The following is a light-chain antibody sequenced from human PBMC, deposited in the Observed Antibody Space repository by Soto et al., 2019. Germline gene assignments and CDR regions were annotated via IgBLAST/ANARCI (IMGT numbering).Light chain of an antibody. J-gene: IGKJ5*01. CDR1: QSISNY. V-gene: IGKV1-39*01. CDR2: AAS. CDR3: KKSYSTPPIP. Sequence: QVTKSASSLSASVGDRVTITFRASQSISNYLNWYQQKPGKAPKLLIYAASSLQSGVPSRFSGSGSGTDFTLTFSSLQPEDFATYYCKKSYSTPPIPFGQGTRLENK.